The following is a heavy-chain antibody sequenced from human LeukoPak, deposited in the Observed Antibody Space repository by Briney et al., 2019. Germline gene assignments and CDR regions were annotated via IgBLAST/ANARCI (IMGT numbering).Heavy chain of an antibody. Sequence: SETLSLTCTVSGDPITTSSDYKWTWIRQTPRKGLEWIGYIYYSGSTNYNPSLQSRVTISVDTSNNQFSLRLTSVTAADTAVYYCAREYSAFGYWGQGALVTVSS. J-gene: IGHJ4*02. CDR2: IYYSGST. D-gene: IGHD5-12*01. CDR1: GDPITTSSDY. V-gene: IGHV4-61*08. CDR3: AREYSAFGY.